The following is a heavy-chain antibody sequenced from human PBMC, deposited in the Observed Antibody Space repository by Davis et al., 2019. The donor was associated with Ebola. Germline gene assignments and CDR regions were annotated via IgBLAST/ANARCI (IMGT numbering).Heavy chain of an antibody. Sequence: PGGSLRLSCAASGFPFSVYFMDWVRLPPGKGLEWVGLSRNKENRYSTVYAASVKGRFTISRDDSKNLLYLEMNSLRTEDTAVYCVTENWYRFESWGQGTLVTVSS. J-gene: IGHJ4*02. D-gene: IGHD1/OR15-1a*01. CDR1: GFPFSVYF. CDR3: TENWYRFES. V-gene: IGHV3-72*01. CDR2: SRNKENRYST.